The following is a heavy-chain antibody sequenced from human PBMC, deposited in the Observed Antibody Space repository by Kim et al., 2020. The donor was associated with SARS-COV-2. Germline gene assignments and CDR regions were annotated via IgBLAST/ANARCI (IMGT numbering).Heavy chain of an antibody. CDR3: ARGSSSWYNWFDP. CDR1: GFTFSDYS. Sequence: GGSLRLSCLVSGFTFSDYSMNWVRQAPGKGLEWVSHISSSGGTIFYADSVKGRFTISRDNAKNSLYLQMYSLRDEDTAVYYCARGSSSWYNWFDPWGQGTLVTVSS. CDR2: ISSSGGTI. V-gene: IGHV3-48*02. J-gene: IGHJ5*02. D-gene: IGHD6-13*01.